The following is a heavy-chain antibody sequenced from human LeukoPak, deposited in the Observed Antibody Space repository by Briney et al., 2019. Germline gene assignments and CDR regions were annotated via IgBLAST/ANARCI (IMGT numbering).Heavy chain of an antibody. CDR1: GGTFSSYA. D-gene: IGHD3-22*01. CDR3: ARDRSSSWYFFGYYDSSGYSY. Sequence: GASVKVSCKASGGTFSSYAISWVRQAPGQGLEWMGGIIPIFGTANYAQKFQGRVTITADESTSTAYMELSSLRSEDTAVYYCARDRSSSWYFFGYYDSSGYSYWGQGTLVAVSS. J-gene: IGHJ4*02. V-gene: IGHV1-69*13. CDR2: IIPIFGTA.